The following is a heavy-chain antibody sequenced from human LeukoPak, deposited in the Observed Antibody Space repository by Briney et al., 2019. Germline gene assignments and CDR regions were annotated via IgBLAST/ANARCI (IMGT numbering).Heavy chain of an antibody. CDR1: GGSISSSSYY. CDR2: IYYSGST. D-gene: IGHD2-2*02. CDR3: ARALKPYCSSTSCYMGSWFDP. V-gene: IGHV4-39*07. Sequence: SETLSLTCTVAGGSISSSSYYCGWIRQPPGKGLEWIGSIYYSGSTYYNPSLKSRVTISVDTSKNQFSLKLSSVTAADTAVYYCARALKPYCSSTSCYMGSWFDPWGQGTLVTVSS. J-gene: IGHJ5*02.